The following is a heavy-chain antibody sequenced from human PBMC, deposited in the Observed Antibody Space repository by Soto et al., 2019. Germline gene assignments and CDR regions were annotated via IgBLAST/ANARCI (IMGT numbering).Heavy chain of an antibody. Sequence: GGSLRLSCAASGFTFDDYAMHWVRQAPGKGLEWVSGISWNSGSIGYADSVKGRFTISRDNAKNSLYLQMNSLRAEDTALYYCAKDTSVTTGAYYYYYMDVWGKGTTVTVSS. D-gene: IGHD4-4*01. J-gene: IGHJ6*03. V-gene: IGHV3-9*01. CDR1: GFTFDDYA. CDR2: ISWNSGSI. CDR3: AKDTSVTTGAYYYYYMDV.